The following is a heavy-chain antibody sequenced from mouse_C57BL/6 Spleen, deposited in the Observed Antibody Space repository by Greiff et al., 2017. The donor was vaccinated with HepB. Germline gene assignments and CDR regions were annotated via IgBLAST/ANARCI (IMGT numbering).Heavy chain of an antibody. J-gene: IGHJ4*01. CDR3: TRSYGPLYYAMDY. CDR2: IDPETGGT. D-gene: IGHD1-1*01. Sequence: QVQLQQSGAELVRPGASVTLSCKASGYTFTDYEMHWVKQTPVHGLEWIGAIDPETGGTAYNQKFKGKAKLTADKSSSTAYMELRSLTSEDSAVYYCTRSYGPLYYAMDYWGQGTSVTVSS. V-gene: IGHV1-15*01. CDR1: GYTFTDYE.